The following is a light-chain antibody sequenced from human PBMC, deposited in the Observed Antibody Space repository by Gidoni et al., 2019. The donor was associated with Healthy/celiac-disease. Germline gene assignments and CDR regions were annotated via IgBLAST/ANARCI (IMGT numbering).Light chain of an antibody. Sequence: SSELTQDPAVSVALGQTVRITCQGDSLRSYYARWYQQKPGQAPVLVIYGKNNRPSGIPDRFSGYSSGNTASLAITGAQAEDEADYYCNSRDSSGNHQVFGGGTKLTVL. J-gene: IGLJ3*02. V-gene: IGLV3-19*01. CDR3: NSRDSSGNHQV. CDR2: GKN. CDR1: SLRSYY.